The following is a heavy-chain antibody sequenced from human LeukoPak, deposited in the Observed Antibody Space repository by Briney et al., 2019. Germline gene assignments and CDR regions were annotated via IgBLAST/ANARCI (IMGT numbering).Heavy chain of an antibody. CDR2: IYYSGST. CDR3: AGYLHYYDSSGYYTGGYYFDY. D-gene: IGHD3-22*01. Sequence: KPSETLSLTCTVSGGSISSSSYYWGWIRQPPGKGLEWIGSIYYSGSTYYNPSLKSRVTISVDTSKNQFSLKLSSVTAADTAVYYCAGYLHYYDSSGYYTGGYYFDYWGQGTLVTVSS. J-gene: IGHJ4*02. CDR1: GGSISSSSYY. V-gene: IGHV4-39*07.